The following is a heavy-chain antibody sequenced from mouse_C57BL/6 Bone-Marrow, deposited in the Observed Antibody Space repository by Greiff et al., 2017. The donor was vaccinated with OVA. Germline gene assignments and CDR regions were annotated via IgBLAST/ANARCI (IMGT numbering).Heavy chain of an antibody. J-gene: IGHJ3*01. CDR2: IDPSDSYT. CDR1: GYTFTSYW. CDR3: ARRIYYDYDWFAY. V-gene: IGHV1-59*01. Sequence: QVQLQQPGAELVRPGTSVKLSCKASGYTFTSYWMHWVKQRPGQGLEWIGVIDPSDSYTNYNQKFKGKATLTVDTSSSTAYMQLSSLTSEDSAVYYCARRIYYDYDWFAYWGQGTLVTVSA. D-gene: IGHD2-4*01.